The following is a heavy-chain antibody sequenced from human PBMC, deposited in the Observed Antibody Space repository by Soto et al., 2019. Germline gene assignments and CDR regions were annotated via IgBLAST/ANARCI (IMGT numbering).Heavy chain of an antibody. CDR2: ISGSGSNT. J-gene: IGHJ4*02. V-gene: IGHV3-23*01. D-gene: IGHD1-26*01. Sequence: LRLSCAASGFTFTSYAMSWVRLTPGKGLEWVSAISGSGSNTFYADSVRGRFTISRDNSKNTVFLQMNDLRAEDTAVYFCARDRATFDYWGQGTRVTVSS. CDR3: ARDRATFDY. CDR1: GFTFTSYA.